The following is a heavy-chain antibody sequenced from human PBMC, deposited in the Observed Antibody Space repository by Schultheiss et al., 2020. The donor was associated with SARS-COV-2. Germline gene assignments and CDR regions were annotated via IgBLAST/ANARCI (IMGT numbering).Heavy chain of an antibody. Sequence: GGSLRLSCAASGFTFRNYWMHWVRQIPGKGLVWVSRINSDGSASSYADSVQGRFTGSRDNAGNTLYLQMNNLRVEDTAIYYCARARAEQHLPFSWGPIPHPTTWFDPWGQGTLVTVSS. CDR1: GFTFRNYW. D-gene: IGHD6-13*01. CDR2: INSDGSAS. J-gene: IGHJ5*02. V-gene: IGHV3-74*01. CDR3: ARARAEQHLPFSWGPIPHPTTWFDP.